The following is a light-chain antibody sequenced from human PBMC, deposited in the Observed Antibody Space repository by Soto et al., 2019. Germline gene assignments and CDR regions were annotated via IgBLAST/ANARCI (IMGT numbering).Light chain of an antibody. CDR2: GAS. V-gene: IGKV3-20*01. Sequence: EIVLTQSPGTLSLSPGVRATLSCRASQSVSSSYLAWYQQKHGQVPRLLIYGASSRATGIPDRFSGSGSGTDFSLTISRLEPEDFAVYYRQQYGRTPWTFGQGTKVDI. J-gene: IGKJ1*01. CDR1: QSVSSSY. CDR3: QQYGRTPWT.